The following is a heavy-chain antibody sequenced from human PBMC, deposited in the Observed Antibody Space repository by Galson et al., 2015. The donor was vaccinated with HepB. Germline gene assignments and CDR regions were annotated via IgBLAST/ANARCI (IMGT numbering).Heavy chain of an antibody. Sequence: SETLSLTCTVSGASLGRSNYSWGWIRQPPGKGLEWIGSIDYSGRSYYNPSLTSRVTISVDTSQGQFSLRLSSVTAADTAVYYCARLDDIHGWGTYPPFDHWGQGTLVIVSS. CDR2: IDYSGRS. V-gene: IGHV4-39*07. CDR3: ARLDDIHGWGTYPPFDH. J-gene: IGHJ4*02. D-gene: IGHD3-16*01. CDR1: GASLGRSNYS.